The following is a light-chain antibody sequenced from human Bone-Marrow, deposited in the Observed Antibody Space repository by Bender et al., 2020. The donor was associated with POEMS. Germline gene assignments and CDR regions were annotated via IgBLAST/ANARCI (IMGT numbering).Light chain of an antibody. CDR2: EVS. CDR3: SSYTVIHTPEGV. V-gene: IGLV2-8*01. CDR1: SSDVGTNNY. J-gene: IGLJ1*01. Sequence: QSALTQPPSASGSPGQSVTISCTGTSSDVGTNNYISWYQQHPGKAPKLLIYEVSKWPSGFPDRFSGSKSGNTASLTISGLHSEDEADYYCSSYTVIHTPEGVFGTGTKVTVL.